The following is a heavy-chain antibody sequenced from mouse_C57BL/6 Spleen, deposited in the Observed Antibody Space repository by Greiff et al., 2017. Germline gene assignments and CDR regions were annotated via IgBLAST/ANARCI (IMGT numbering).Heavy chain of an antibody. V-gene: IGHV1-39*01. J-gene: IGHJ1*03. Sequence: EVKVVESGPELVKPGASVKISCKASGYSFTDYNMNWVKQSNGKSLEWIGVINPNYGTTSYNQKFKGKATLTVDQSSSTAYMQLNSLTSEDSAVYYCAREGDGYYVRYFDVWGTGTTVTVSS. D-gene: IGHD2-3*01. CDR3: AREGDGYYVRYFDV. CDR1: GYSFTDYN. CDR2: INPNYGTT.